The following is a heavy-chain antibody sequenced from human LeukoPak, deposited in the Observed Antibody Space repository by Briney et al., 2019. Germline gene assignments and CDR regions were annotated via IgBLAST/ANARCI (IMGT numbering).Heavy chain of an antibody. D-gene: IGHD1-26*01. J-gene: IGHJ5*02. V-gene: IGHV4-59*01. Sequence: SETLSLTCTVSGGSISSYYWSWIRQPPGKGLEWIGYIYYSGSTNYNPSLKSRVTISVDTSKNQFSLKLSSVTAADTAVYYCARDGSPGWFDPWGQGTLVTVSS. CDR2: IYYSGST. CDR1: GGSISSYY. CDR3: ARDGSPGWFDP.